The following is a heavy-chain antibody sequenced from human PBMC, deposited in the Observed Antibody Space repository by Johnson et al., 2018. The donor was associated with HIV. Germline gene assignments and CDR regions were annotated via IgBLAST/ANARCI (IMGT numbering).Heavy chain of an antibody. J-gene: IGHJ3*02. D-gene: IGHD2-8*01. CDR2: ISYDGNNK. Sequence: ESGGGVVQPGRSLRLSCAASGFSFTKYAMHWVRQAPGKGLEWVAIISYDGNNKYYADSVKGRFTISRDNSKNTLYLQMNSLRAEDTAVYYCARGINGQSWAFDIWGQGTMVAVSS. V-gene: IGHV3-30-3*01. CDR3: ARGINGQSWAFDI. CDR1: GFSFTKYA.